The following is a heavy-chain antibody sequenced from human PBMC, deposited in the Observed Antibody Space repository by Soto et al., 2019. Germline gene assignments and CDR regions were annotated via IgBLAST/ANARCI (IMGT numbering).Heavy chain of an antibody. J-gene: IGHJ6*04. CDR1: GSTFSAFC. CDR3: AKGGFWVHYGRGV. Sequence: GGSLRLSCAASGSTFSAFCMNWVRQAPGKGLEWVSAISRSGDITYYADSVKGRFTISRDNSKNTLYLEMNSLTGDDTAVYYCAKGGFWVHYGRGVWGKGPKVTVAS. V-gene: IGHV3-23*01. D-gene: IGHD2-15*01. CDR2: ISRSGDIT.